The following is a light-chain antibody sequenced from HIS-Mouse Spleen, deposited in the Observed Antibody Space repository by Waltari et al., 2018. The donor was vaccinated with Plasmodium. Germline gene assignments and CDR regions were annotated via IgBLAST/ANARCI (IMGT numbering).Light chain of an antibody. CDR1: ALPKKY. Sequence: SYELTQPPSVSVSPGQTARITCSGDALPKKYAYWYQQKSGQAPVLVIYEDSKRPSGTPVRLSGSSSGTMATLTISGAQVEDEADYYCYSTDSSGNHRVFGGGTKLTVL. CDR2: EDS. CDR3: YSTDSSGNHRV. J-gene: IGLJ3*02. V-gene: IGLV3-10*01.